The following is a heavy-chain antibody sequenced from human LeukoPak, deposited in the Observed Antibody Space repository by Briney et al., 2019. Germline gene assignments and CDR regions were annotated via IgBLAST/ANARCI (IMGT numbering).Heavy chain of an antibody. V-gene: IGHV3-48*03. D-gene: IGHD6-19*01. CDR1: GFTFSNYE. CDR2: ITTSGGIK. Sequence: QAGGSLRLSCATSGFTFSNYEMNWVGQAPGKGLEGVSYITTSGGIKSYADSVKGRFTISRDNAKNSVYLQINSLRAEDTAVYYCARDGVVDSSGWYVDYWGQGTLVTVSS. J-gene: IGHJ4*02. CDR3: ARDGVVDSSGWYVDY.